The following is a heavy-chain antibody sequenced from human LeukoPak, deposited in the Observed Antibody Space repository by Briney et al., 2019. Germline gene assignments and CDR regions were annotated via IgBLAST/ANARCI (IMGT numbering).Heavy chain of an antibody. CDR2: INTDGSST. D-gene: IGHD5-24*01. J-gene: IGHJ4*02. Sequence: GGSLRLSCAASGFTFSSYWMHWVRQAPGKGLVWVSRINTDGSSTSYADSVKGRFTISRDNAKNTLYLQMNSLRAEDTAVYYCAGSRDGYKTDYWGQGTLVTVSS. V-gene: IGHV3-74*01. CDR1: GFTFSSYW. CDR3: AGSRDGYKTDY.